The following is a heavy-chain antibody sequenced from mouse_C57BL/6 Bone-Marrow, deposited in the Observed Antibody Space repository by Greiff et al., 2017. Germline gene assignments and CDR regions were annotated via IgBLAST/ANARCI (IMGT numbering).Heavy chain of an antibody. D-gene: IGHD2-3*01. J-gene: IGHJ3*01. V-gene: IGHV5-4*01. Sequence: EVQLVESGGGLVKPGGSLKLSCAASGFTFSSYAMSWVRQTPEKRLEWVATISDGGSYTYYPDNVKGRFTLSRDNAKNNLYLQMSHLKSEDTAMYYCARDGWRFAYWGQGTLVTVSA. CDR1: GFTFSSYA. CDR2: ISDGGSYT. CDR3: ARDGWRFAY.